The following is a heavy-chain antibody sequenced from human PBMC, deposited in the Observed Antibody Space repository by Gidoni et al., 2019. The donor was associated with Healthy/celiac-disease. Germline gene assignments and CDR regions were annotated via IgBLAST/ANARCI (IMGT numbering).Heavy chain of an antibody. V-gene: IGHV4-34*01. Sequence: QVQLQQWGAGLLKPSETLSLTCAVYGGSLSGYYWSWIRQPPGKGLEWIGEINHSGSTNYNPSLKSRVTISVDTSKNQFSLKLSSVTAADTAVYYCARASFLARSKNWFDPWGQGTLVTVSS. CDR3: ARASFLARSKNWFDP. CDR2: INHSGST. CDR1: GGSLSGYY. D-gene: IGHD3-10*01. J-gene: IGHJ5*02.